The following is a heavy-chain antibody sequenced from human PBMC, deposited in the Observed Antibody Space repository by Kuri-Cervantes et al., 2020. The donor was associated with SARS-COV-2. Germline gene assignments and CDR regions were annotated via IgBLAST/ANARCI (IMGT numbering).Heavy chain of an antibody. CDR3: ARDYCSKTNCYIRGMSNYYYGMDA. CDR1: GFTLINYG. Sequence: ASVKVSCKASGFTLINYGISWVRQAPEQGLEWMGWINGYNGNTKYAQNLQGRVTMTTDTSTNTAYMELRSLRSDDTAMYYCARDYCSKTNCYIRGMSNYYYGMDAWGQGTTVTVSS. J-gene: IGHJ6*02. CDR2: INGYNGNT. V-gene: IGHV1-18*01. D-gene: IGHD2-2*02.